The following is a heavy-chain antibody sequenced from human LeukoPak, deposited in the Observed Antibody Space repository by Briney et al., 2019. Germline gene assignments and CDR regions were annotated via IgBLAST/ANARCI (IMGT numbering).Heavy chain of an antibody. CDR3: ARGRSGRVGATTRKPYYFDY. Sequence: ASVKVSCKASGYTFTSYDINWVRQATGQGLEWMGWMNPSSGNTGYAQKFQGRVTMTRNTSIGTAYMELSSLRSEDTAVYYCARGRSGRVGATTRKPYYFDYWGQGTLVTVSS. CDR2: MNPSSGNT. D-gene: IGHD1-26*01. V-gene: IGHV1-8*01. CDR1: GYTFTSYD. J-gene: IGHJ4*02.